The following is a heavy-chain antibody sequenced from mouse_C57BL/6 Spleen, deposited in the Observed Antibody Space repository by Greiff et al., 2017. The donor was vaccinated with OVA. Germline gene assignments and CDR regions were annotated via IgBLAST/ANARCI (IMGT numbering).Heavy chain of an antibody. Sequence: VQLQQSGAELVRPGASVKLSCTASGFNIKDDYMHWVKQRPEQGLEWIGWIDPENGDTEYASKFQGKATITADTSSNTAYLQLSSLASEDTAVYYCTTGDYYGSSRYDVDYWGQGTTLTVSS. D-gene: IGHD1-1*01. J-gene: IGHJ2*01. V-gene: IGHV14-4*01. CDR3: TTGDYYGSSRYDVDY. CDR2: IDPENGDT. CDR1: GFNIKDDY.